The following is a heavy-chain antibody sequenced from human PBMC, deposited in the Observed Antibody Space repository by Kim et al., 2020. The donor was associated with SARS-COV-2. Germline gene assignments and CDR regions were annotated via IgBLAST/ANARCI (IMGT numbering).Heavy chain of an antibody. CDR3: AKDRYDFWSGYRRSYYYYGMDV. CDR2: ISGSGGST. Sequence: GGSLRLSCAASGFTFSSYAMSWVRQAPGKGLEWVSAISGSGGSTYYADSVKGRFTISRDNSKNTLYLQMNSLRAEDTAVYYCAKDRYDFWSGYRRSYYYYGMDVWGQGTTVTVSS. V-gene: IGHV3-23*01. J-gene: IGHJ6*02. CDR1: GFTFSSYA. D-gene: IGHD3-3*01.